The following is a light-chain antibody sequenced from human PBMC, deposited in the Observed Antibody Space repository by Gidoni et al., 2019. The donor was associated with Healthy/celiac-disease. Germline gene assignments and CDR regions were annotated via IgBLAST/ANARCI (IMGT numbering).Light chain of an antibody. Sequence: DLQLTQSPSSVSASIGDRVTITCRASQGISSWLSWYQQKPGKTPKLLIYAASSSQSGVQSRFSGSGAGTDFTLTISSLHPEDFATYYCQQGNSFPITFGQGTRLEIQ. CDR3: QQGNSFPIT. J-gene: IGKJ5*01. CDR2: AAS. CDR1: QGISSW. V-gene: IGKV1-12*01.